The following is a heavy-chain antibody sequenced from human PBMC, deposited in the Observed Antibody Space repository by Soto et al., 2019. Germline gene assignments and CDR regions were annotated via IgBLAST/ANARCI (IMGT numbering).Heavy chain of an antibody. V-gene: IGHV3-23*01. Sequence: EVQLLESGGGLVQPGGSLRLSCAASGFTFSSYAMSWVRQAPGKGLEWVSAISGSGGSTYYADSVKGRFTISRGNSKNTLYLQMNSLRAENTAVYYCAKDVGYKVRPTSDYWGQGTLVTVSS. CDR1: GFTFSSYA. CDR2: ISGSGGST. J-gene: IGHJ4*02. D-gene: IGHD6-25*01. CDR3: AKDVGYKVRPTSDY.